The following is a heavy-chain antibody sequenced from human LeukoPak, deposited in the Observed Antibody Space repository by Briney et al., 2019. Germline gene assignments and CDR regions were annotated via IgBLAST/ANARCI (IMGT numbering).Heavy chain of an antibody. CDR2: ISYDGSNK. V-gene: IGHV3-30*19. CDR1: GFTFSWNG. CDR3: ARESVDGDYVFYYYAMDV. J-gene: IGHJ6*02. Sequence: GGSLRLSCAASGFTFSWNGMHWVRQAPGKGLEWVAVISYDGSNKHYADSVKGRFTISRDNSKNTLYLQMSSLRAEDTAVFYCARESVDGDYVFYYYAMDVWGQGTTVTVSS. D-gene: IGHD4-17*01.